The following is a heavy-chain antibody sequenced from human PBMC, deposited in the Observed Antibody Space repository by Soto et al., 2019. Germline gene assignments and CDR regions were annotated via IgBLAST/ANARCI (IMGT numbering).Heavy chain of an antibody. CDR1: GFTFSSYA. J-gene: IGHJ5*02. CDR3: ARAVTDYSNSNWFNR. V-gene: IGHV3-48*04. CDR2: ISSRGGII. D-gene: IGHD4-4*01. Sequence: PGGSLRLSCAASGFTFSSYAMSWVRQAPGKGLEWVSYISSRGGIIYYADSVKGRFTISRDNAKNSLYLQMNSLRAEDTAVYYCARAVTDYSNSNWFNRWGQGNQVTVSS.